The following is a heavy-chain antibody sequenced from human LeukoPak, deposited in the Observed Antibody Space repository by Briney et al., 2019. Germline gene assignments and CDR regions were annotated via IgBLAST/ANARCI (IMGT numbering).Heavy chain of an antibody. CDR2: TSSDLNVK. D-gene: IGHD3-10*01. J-gene: IGHJ4*02. CDR1: GLTFSGYD. Sequence: GGSLRPSCAASGLTFSGYDMHWVRQAPGKGLEWVAVTSSDLNVKLYADSVKGRFTISRDNSRSTLYLQMNSLRPEDTAIYYCAREGYYGSGSPPSLYFDYWGQGTLVTVSS. V-gene: IGHV3-30*03. CDR3: AREGYYGSGSPPSLYFDY.